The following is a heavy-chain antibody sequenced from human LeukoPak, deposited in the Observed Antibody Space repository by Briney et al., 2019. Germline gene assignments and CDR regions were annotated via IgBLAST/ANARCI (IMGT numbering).Heavy chain of an antibody. CDR3: ARDLVAPTPGVMD. CDR2: ISSSSSYI. J-gene: IGHJ4*02. Sequence: GESLRLSCGASGFTFNIYSMNWVRQAPGKGLEWVSSISSSSSYIYCADSVGGRFTISRDNAKNSLYLQMSSLRAEDTAVYYCARDLVAPTPGVMDWGQGTLVTVSS. D-gene: IGHD2-15*01. V-gene: IGHV3-21*01. CDR1: GFTFNIYS.